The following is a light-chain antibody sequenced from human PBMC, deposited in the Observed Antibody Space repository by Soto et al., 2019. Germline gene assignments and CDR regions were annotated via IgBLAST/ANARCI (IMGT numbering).Light chain of an antibody. CDR1: QTISSW. V-gene: IGKV1-39*01. Sequence: DIQMTQSPSTLSGSVGDRVTITCRASQTISSWLAWYQQKPGKAPKLLIYAASSLQSGVPSRFSGSGSGTDFTLTISSLQPEDFATYYCQQSYSTPPFTFGPGTKVDI. CDR2: AAS. CDR3: QQSYSTPPFT. J-gene: IGKJ3*01.